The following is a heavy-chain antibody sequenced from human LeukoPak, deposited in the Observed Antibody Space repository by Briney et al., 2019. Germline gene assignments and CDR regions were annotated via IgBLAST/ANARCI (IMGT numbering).Heavy chain of an antibody. D-gene: IGHD6-19*01. Sequence: GGSLRLSCAASGFTFRNYWMGWIRQAPGKGPEWVAYISPGGYTMHFADSVRGRFTISRDNGKKSVYLQMNSLTAEDTAVYYCAGGLDIAVAGPGGYFDYWGQGTLVTVSS. CDR2: ISPGGYTM. CDR1: GFTFRNYW. CDR3: AGGLDIAVAGPGGYFDY. V-gene: IGHV3-11*01. J-gene: IGHJ4*02.